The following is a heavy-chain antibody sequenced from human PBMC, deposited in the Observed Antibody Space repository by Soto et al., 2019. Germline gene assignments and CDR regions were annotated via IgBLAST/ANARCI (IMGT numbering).Heavy chain of an antibody. J-gene: IGHJ3*02. CDR3: ARTRYYYDSSGYSPRAFDI. D-gene: IGHD3-22*01. Sequence: TLSLTCTVSGGSISSGGYYWSWIRQHPGKGLEWIGYIYYSGSTYYNPSLKSRVTISVDTSKNQFSLKLSSVTAADTAVYYCARTRYYYDSSGYSPRAFDIWGQGTMVP. V-gene: IGHV4-31*03. CDR1: GGSISSGGYY. CDR2: IYYSGST.